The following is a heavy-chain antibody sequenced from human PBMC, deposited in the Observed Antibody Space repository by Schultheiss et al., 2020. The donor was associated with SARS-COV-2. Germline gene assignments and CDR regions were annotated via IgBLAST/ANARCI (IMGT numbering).Heavy chain of an antibody. Sequence: ESLKISCAASGFTFSSYGMHWVRQAPGKGLEWIGSIYYSGSTYYNPSLRSRVTISADTSKNQFSLKLSSVTAADTAVYYCARNIAARPYYYYGMDVWGQGTTVTVSS. V-gene: IGHV4-38-2*01. CDR3: ARNIAARPYYYYGMDV. D-gene: IGHD6-6*01. CDR2: IYYSGST. J-gene: IGHJ6*02. CDR1: GFTFSSYG.